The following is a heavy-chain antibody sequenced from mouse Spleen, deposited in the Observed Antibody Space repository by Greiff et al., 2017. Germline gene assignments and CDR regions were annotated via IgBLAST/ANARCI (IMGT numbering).Heavy chain of an antibody. V-gene: IGHV1-69*02. Sequence: VQLQQPGAELVRPGASVKLSCKASGYTFTSYWINWVKQRPGQGLEWIGNIYPSDSYTNYNQKFKDKATLTVDKSSSTAYMQLSSPTSEDSAVYYCAYGNYDWFAYWGQGTLVTVSA. CDR1: GYTFTSYW. D-gene: IGHD2-1*01. CDR2: IYPSDSYT. CDR3: AYGNYDWFAY. J-gene: IGHJ3*01.